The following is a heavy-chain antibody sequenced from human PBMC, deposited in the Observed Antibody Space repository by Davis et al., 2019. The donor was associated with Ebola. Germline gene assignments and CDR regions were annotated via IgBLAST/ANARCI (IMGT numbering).Heavy chain of an antibody. CDR1: GFTFDQYA. CDR3: AKDIHAENDAFDI. Sequence: GGSLRLSCAASGFTFDQYAMHWVRQAPGKGLEWVSGISWNSATIGYADSVKGRFTISRDNAKNSLYLQMNSLRAEDTALYYCAKDIHAENDAFDIWGQGTRVTVSS. J-gene: IGHJ3*02. CDR2: ISWNSATI. D-gene: IGHD1-14*01. V-gene: IGHV3-9*01.